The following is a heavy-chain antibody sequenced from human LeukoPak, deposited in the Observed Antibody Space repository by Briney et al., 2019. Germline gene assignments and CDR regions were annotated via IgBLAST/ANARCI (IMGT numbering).Heavy chain of an antibody. V-gene: IGHV4-59*12. CDR2: IYYSGST. Sequence: SETLSLTCTVSGGSISSYYWSWIRQPPGKGLEWIGYIYYSGSTNYNPSLKSRVTISVDTSKNQFSLKLSSVTAADTAVYYCARVSVGGSGSFDYWGQGTLVTVSS. CDR3: ARVSVGGSGSFDY. D-gene: IGHD3-10*01. J-gene: IGHJ4*02. CDR1: GGSISSYY.